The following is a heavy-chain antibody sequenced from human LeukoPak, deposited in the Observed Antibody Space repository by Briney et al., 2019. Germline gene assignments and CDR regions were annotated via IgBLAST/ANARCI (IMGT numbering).Heavy chain of an antibody. D-gene: IGHD1-14*01. J-gene: IGHJ4*02. CDR3: ARDRQAWYTHFDY. Sequence: PGRSLRLSCAASGFTFSSYAMHWGRQAPGKGREWGAVISYDGSNKYYADSVKGRFTISRDNSKNTLYLQMNSLRAEDTDVYYCARDRQAWYTHFDYWGQGTLVTVSS. CDR1: GFTFSSYA. V-gene: IGHV3-30-3*01. CDR2: ISYDGSNK.